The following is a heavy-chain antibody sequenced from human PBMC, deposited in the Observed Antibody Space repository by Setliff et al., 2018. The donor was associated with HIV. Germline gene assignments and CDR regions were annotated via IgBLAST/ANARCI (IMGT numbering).Heavy chain of an antibody. CDR2: INPGGRST. J-gene: IGHJ6*02. CDR3: ARGWGGQDSYYYGMDV. D-gene: IGHD3-16*01. Sequence: ASVKVSCKASGYTFTSYYMHWVRQAPGQGLEWMGVINPGGRSTTYAQKFQGRVTMTRDTSTSTVYMELSSLRSQDTAMYYCARGWGGQDSYYYGMDVWGQGTTVTVSS. V-gene: IGHV1-46*01. CDR1: GYTFTSYY.